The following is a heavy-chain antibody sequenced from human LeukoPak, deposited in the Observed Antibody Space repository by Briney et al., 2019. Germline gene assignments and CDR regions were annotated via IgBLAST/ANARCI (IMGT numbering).Heavy chain of an antibody. V-gene: IGHV7-4-1*02. Sequence: GASVKVSCKASGYTFTSYDINWVRQAPGQGLEWMGWINTNTGNPTYAQGSTGRFVFSLDTSVSTAYLQISSLKAEDTAVYYCARSVVVVAAHHYYYYGMDVWGQGTTVTVSS. D-gene: IGHD2-15*01. CDR1: GYTFTSYD. CDR2: INTNTGNP. J-gene: IGHJ6*02. CDR3: ARSVVVVAAHHYYYYGMDV.